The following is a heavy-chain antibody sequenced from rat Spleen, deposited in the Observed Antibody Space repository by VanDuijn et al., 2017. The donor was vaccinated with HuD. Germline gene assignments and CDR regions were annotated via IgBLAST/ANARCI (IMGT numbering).Heavy chain of an antibody. CDR3: ARLTLGS. D-gene: IGHD1-11*01. V-gene: IGHV2-1*01. CDR2: VWGDGNT. CDR1: GFSLSSNS. Sequence: QVQLKESGPGLVQPSQTLSLTCTVSGFSLSSNSIHWVRQPPGKGLEWMGGVWGDGNTDYTSALKSRLSISRDTSKSQVFLKMNSLQTEDTAMYFCARLTLGSWGQGVMVTVSS. J-gene: IGHJ2*01.